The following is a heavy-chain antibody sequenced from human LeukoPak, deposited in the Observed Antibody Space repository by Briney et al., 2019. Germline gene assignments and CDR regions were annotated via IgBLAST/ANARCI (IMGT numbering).Heavy chain of an antibody. CDR1: GFTFSDYY. J-gene: IGHJ4*02. V-gene: IGHV3-11*04. CDR3: TKSRISFSGQADH. CDR2: ITTSGSTI. D-gene: IGHD5-12*01. Sequence: GGSLRFSCVASGFTFSDYYMSWIREAPGTGLHRVSYITTSGSTIYYADSVKGRFTSSRDNAKNSLYLQMNSLRAEDTAVYYCTKSRISFSGQADHWGQGTLVTVSS.